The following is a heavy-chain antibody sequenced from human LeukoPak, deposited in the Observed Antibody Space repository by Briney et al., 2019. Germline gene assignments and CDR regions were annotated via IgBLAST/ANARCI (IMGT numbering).Heavy chain of an antibody. V-gene: IGHV4-34*01. CDR2: INHSGST. J-gene: IGHJ5*02. CDR3: ARGRNFWSGYYIS. D-gene: IGHD3-3*01. Sequence: PSDTLSLTCDVYGESFSGYYCSWIRQPPGKGLEWIGEINHSGSTNYNPSLKSRVTISVDTSKNQFSLKLSSVTAADTAVYYCARGRNFWSGYYISWGQGTLVTVSS. CDR1: GESFSGYY.